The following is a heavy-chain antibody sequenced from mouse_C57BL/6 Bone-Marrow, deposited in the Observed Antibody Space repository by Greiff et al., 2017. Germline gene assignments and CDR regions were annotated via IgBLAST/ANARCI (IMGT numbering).Heavy chain of an antibody. D-gene: IGHD2-4*01. Sequence: EVQLQESGPELVKPGASVKIPCKASGYTFTDYNMDWVKQSHGKSLEWIGDINPNNGGTIYNQKFKGKATLTVDKSSSTAYMELRRLTSEDTAVYYCARPLYDYDRDPWFAYWGQGTLVTVSA. CDR2: INPNNGGT. V-gene: IGHV1-18*01. J-gene: IGHJ3*01. CDR1: GYTFTDYN. CDR3: ARPLYDYDRDPWFAY.